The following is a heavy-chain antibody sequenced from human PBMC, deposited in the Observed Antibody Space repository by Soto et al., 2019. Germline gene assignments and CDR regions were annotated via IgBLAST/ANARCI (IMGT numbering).Heavy chain of an antibody. CDR1: GGSISSYY. Sequence: PSETLSLTCTFSGGSISSYYWSWIRQPPGKGLEWIGYIYYSGSTNYNPSLKSRVTISVDTSKNQFSLKLSSVTAADTAVYYCARADYYDSSGYYVATFDYWGQGTLVTVSS. J-gene: IGHJ4*02. D-gene: IGHD3-22*01. CDR3: ARADYYDSSGYYVATFDY. CDR2: IYYSGST. V-gene: IGHV4-59*01.